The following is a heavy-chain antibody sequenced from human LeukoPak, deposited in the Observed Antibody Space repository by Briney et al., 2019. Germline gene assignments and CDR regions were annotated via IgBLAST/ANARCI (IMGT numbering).Heavy chain of an antibody. CDR2: INHSGST. D-gene: IGHD5-18*01. Sequence: SETLSLTCAVYGGSFSGYYWSWIRQPPGKGLEWIGEINHSGSTNYNPSLKSRVTISVDTSKNQFSLKLSSVTAADTAVYYCASTARGYSYGSFDYWGQGTLVTVSS. V-gene: IGHV4-34*01. CDR3: ASTARGYSYGSFDY. CDR1: GGSFSGYY. J-gene: IGHJ4*02.